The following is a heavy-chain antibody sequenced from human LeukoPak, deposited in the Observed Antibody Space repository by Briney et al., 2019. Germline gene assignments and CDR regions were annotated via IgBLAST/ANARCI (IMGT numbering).Heavy chain of an antibody. CDR3: AKETTAHTSRTLDY. D-gene: IGHD2-2*01. V-gene: IGHV3-30*18. CDR1: GFTFSNYG. Sequence: QPGRSLRLSCAVSGFTFSNYGMHWVRQAPGKGLEWVAVISYEGGTQYYVDSVKGRFTISRDNSKNTLYLQMNSLRVEDTAVYYCAKETTAHTSRTLDYWGQGTLVTVSS. CDR2: ISYEGGTQ. J-gene: IGHJ4*02.